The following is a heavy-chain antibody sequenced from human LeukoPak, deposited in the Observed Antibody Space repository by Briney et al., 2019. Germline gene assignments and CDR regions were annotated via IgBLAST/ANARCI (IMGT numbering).Heavy chain of an antibody. CDR2: IKQDGSET. CDR3: ARQRGSGCLDY. CDR1: RFTLSNYL. V-gene: IGHV3-7*01. D-gene: IGHD6-19*01. J-gene: IGHJ4*02. Sequence: GGALRLSRAPSRFTLSNYLISWVRQAPARGGEWVANIKQDGSETYYVDSVKGRFTISRDNAKNSLSLQMNSLRAEDTAVYYCARQRGSGCLDYWGQGTLVTVSS.